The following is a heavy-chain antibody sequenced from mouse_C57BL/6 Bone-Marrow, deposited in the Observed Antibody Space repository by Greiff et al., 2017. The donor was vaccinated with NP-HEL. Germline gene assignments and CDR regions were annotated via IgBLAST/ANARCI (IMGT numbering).Heavy chain of an antibody. V-gene: IGHV1-7*01. Sequence: VKVVESGPELVNPGASVKISCKASGYAFSSSWMNWVKQRPGKGLEWIGYINPSSGYTKYNQKFKDKATLTADKSSSTAYMQLSSLTYEDSAVYYCAPITTVVAPFAYWGQGTLVTVSA. CDR1: GYAFSSSW. CDR2: INPSSGYT. J-gene: IGHJ3*01. CDR3: APITTVVAPFAY. D-gene: IGHD1-1*01.